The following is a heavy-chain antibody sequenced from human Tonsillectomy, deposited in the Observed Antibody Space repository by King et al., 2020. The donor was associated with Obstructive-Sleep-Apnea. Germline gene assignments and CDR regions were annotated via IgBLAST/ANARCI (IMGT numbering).Heavy chain of an antibody. Sequence: VQLVESGAEVKKSGASVTVSCKASGYTFTDYFIHWVRQAPGRGLEWMGWINPDSGGTHYAQKFQGWVTMTRDTSISTAYMELSRLTSDDTAVYYCARAYSSGWYYMAYWGQGTLVTVSS. CDR2: INPDSGGT. CDR1: GYTFTDYF. D-gene: IGHD6-19*01. CDR3: ARAYSSGWYYMAY. J-gene: IGHJ4*02. V-gene: IGHV1-2*04.